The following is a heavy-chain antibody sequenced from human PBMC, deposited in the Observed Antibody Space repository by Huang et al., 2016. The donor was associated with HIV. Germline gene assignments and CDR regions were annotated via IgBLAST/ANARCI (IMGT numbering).Heavy chain of an antibody. V-gene: IGHV5-51*01. CDR1: GYSLTSYW. J-gene: IGHJ4*02. CDR3: ARPGGSWYYFDY. Sequence: EVQLVQSGAEVKKPGESLKISCKGSGYSLTSYWIGWVRQMHGEGQEWMGIIYPGDSDTRYIPSFHGQVTIVADKSISTAYLQWSSLKASDTGRYYCARPGGSWYYFDYWGQGTLVTVSS. CDR2: IYPGDSDT. D-gene: IGHD6-13*01.